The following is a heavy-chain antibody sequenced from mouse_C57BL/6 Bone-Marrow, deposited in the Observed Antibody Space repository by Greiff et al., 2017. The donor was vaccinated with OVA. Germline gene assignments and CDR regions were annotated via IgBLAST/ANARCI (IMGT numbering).Heavy chain of an antibody. CDR3: ARPQGHDAY. J-gene: IGHJ3*01. D-gene: IGHD3-3*01. V-gene: IGHV5-6*01. Sequence: EVKLVESGGDLVKPGGSLKLSCAASGFTFSSYGMSWVRQTPDKRLEWVATISSGGSYTYYPDSVKGRFTISRDNAKNTLYLQMSSLKSEDTAMYYCARPQGHDAYWGQGTLVTVSA. CDR2: ISSGGSYT. CDR1: GFTFSSYG.